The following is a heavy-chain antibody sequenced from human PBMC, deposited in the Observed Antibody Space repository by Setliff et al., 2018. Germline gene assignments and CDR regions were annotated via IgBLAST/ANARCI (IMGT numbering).Heavy chain of an antibody. Sequence: PGGSLRLSCTASGFTFNKAWMSWVRQAPGKGLEWVAYIANRGNTVYYADSVKGRFTVSRDNANSSLFLQMNSLRAEDTAVYYCGRDVFDFRTGQGGPWGQGTRVTVSS. CDR1: GFTFNKAW. D-gene: IGHD3-3*01. V-gene: IGHV3-11*04. CDR3: GRDVFDFRTGQGGP. J-gene: IGHJ5*02. CDR2: IANRGNTV.